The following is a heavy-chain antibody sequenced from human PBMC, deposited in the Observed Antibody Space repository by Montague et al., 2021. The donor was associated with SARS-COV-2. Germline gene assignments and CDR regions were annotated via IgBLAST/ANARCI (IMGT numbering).Heavy chain of an antibody. CDR2: IYTSGST. D-gene: IGHD3-22*01. V-gene: IGHV4-4*07. CDR3: ARGRQHINMVVVVVTGGEYYFDF. Sequence: SETLSLTCTVSGGSISSYYWSWIRQPAGKGLEWIGRIYTSGSTNYNPSLKSRVTISVDTPKNQFSLKMTSVTAADTAVYYCARGRQHINMVVVVVTGGEYYFDFWGKGTLVAVSS. J-gene: IGHJ4*02. CDR1: GGSISSYY.